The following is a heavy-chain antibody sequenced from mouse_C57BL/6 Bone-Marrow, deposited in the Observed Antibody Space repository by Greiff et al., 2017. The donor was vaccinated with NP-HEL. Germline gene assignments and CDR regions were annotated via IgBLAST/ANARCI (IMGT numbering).Heavy chain of an antibody. CDR1: GYTFTSYW. CDR3: AREGGLRRRYYFDY. J-gene: IGHJ2*01. Sequence: VQLQQPGAELVKPGASVKLSCKASGYTFTSYWMHWVKQRPGQGLEWIGMIHPNSGSTKYNEKFKSKATLTVDKSSSTAYMQLSSLTSEDSAVYYWAREGGLRRRYYFDYWGQGTTLTVSS. D-gene: IGHD2-4*01. CDR2: IHPNSGST. V-gene: IGHV1-64*01.